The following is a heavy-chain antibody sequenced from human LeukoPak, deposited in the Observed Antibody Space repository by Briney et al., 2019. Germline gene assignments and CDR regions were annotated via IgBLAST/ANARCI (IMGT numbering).Heavy chain of an antibody. CDR1: GGSISSYY. J-gene: IGHJ4*02. D-gene: IGHD1-26*01. CDR2: IYYSGST. V-gene: IGHV4-59*08. CDR3: ASPRVGATSDDY. Sequence: SETLSLTCTVSGGSISSYYWSWIRQPPGKGLEWIGYIYYSGSTNYNPSLKSRVTMSVDTSKNQFSLRLSSVTAADTAVYYCASPRVGATSDDYWGQGTLVTVSS.